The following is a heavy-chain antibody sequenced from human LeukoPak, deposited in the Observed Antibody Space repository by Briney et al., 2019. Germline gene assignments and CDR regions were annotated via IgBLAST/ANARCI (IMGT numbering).Heavy chain of an antibody. J-gene: IGHJ6*02. D-gene: IGHD2-2*01. Sequence: LSETLSLTCAVSGGSFSGYYWSWIRPPPGKGLEWIGEINHSGSTNYNPSLKSRVTISVDTSKNQFSLKLSSVTAADTAVYYCARRGDIVVVPAASPRSYGMDVWGQGTTVTVSS. CDR2: INHSGST. V-gene: IGHV4-34*01. CDR3: ARRGDIVVVPAASPRSYGMDV. CDR1: GGSFSGYY.